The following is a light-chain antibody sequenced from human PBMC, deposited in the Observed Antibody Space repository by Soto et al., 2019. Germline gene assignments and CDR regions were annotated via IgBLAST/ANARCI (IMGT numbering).Light chain of an antibody. V-gene: IGLV1-40*01. CDR2: GNN. CDR1: SSNIGAGYD. Sequence: QSVLTQPPSVSGAPGQRLTISCTGSSSNIGAGYDVHWHRQPPGTAPKLLIFGNNNRPSGVPDRFSGSKSGTSASLAITGLQAEDEADYYCQSYDSSLSGYVFGTGTRVTVL. J-gene: IGLJ1*01. CDR3: QSYDSSLSGYV.